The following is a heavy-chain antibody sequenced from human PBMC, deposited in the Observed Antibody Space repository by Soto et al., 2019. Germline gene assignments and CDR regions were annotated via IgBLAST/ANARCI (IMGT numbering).Heavy chain of an antibody. D-gene: IGHD6-13*01. CDR1: GGTFSSYA. CDR3: ARDKDGCNQAAALYGMDV. CDR2: IIPIFGTA. J-gene: IGHJ6*02. Sequence: GASVKVSCKASGGTFSSYAISWVRQAPGQGLEWMGGIIPIFGTANYAQKFQGRVTITADESTSTAYMELSSLRSEDTAVYYCARDKDGCNQAAALYGMDVWGQGTTVTVSS. V-gene: IGHV1-69*13.